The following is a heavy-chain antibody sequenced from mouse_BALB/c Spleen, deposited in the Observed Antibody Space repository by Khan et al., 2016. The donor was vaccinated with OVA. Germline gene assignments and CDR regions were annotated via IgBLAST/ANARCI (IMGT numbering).Heavy chain of an antibody. D-gene: IGHD2-12*01. J-gene: IGHJ1*01. Sequence: RKESGAELVKPGASVKLSCTTSGFNIRDTHIHWVKQRPEQGLEWIGRIDPVSVNGKNAPNFQGKATITSDTSSNTAYLQLSSLTSEDTAVCFCALAYDQKGGDWYFDVWGAGTTVTVSS. CDR2: IDPVSVNG. V-gene: IGHV14-3*02. CDR3: ALAYDQKGGDWYFDV. CDR1: GFNIRDTH.